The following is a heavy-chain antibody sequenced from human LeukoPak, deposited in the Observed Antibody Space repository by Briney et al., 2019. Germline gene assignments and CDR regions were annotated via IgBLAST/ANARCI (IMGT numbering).Heavy chain of an antibody. V-gene: IGHV3-7*01. Sequence: QPGGSLRLSCAASGFTFSSFSMSWVRQAPGKGLEWVANIKQDGSEKYYIDSLKGRLNISSDNAKNSLYQQINSLTADDTAVYYCARDEGSGRYYARAHAVADYWGQGTLGTVSS. CDR3: ARDEGSGRYYARAHAVADY. D-gene: IGHD3-10*01. CDR2: IKQDGSEK. J-gene: IGHJ4*02. CDR1: GFTFSSFS.